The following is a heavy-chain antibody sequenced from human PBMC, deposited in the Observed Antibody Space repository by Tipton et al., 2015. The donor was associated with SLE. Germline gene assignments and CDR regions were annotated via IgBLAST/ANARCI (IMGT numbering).Heavy chain of an antibody. CDR3: ARGPRRIAIFGVVVWGAFDV. D-gene: IGHD3-3*01. Sequence: TLSLTCSVSGYSINNDNWWGWIRQPPGKALEWIGYFHYTGLTYYNPSLKSRVTISVDTSKNQFSLNLSSVTAADTAMYYCARGPRRIAIFGVVVWGAFDVWGQGTMVTVSS. CDR2: FHYTGLT. J-gene: IGHJ3*01. CDR1: GYSINNDNW. V-gene: IGHV4-28*03.